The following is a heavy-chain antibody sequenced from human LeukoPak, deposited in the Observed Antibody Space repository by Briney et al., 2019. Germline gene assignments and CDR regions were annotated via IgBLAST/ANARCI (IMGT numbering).Heavy chain of an antibody. V-gene: IGHV1-2*02. J-gene: IGHJ4*02. CDR2: ITPNSGGT. CDR3: ARGYSYGHNTIDY. CDR1: GYTFTGYY. Sequence: GASVKVSCKASGYTFTGYYMHWVRQAPGQGLEWMGWITPNSGGTNYAQKFQGRVTMTRDTSISTAYMELSRLRSDDTAVYYCARGYSYGHNTIDYWGQGTLVTVSS. D-gene: IGHD5-18*01.